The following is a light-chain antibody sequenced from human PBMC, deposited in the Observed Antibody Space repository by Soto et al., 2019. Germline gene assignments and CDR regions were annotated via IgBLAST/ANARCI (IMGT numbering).Light chain of an antibody. CDR1: QTIKTY. J-gene: IGKJ2*01. Sequence: EIVLTQSPATLSLSPGERATLSCRASQTIKTYLAWYQQKPGQAPRLLISDASNRATGVPARFSGSGSGTDFTLTISRLEPEDFAVYYCQQYGSSPRYTFGQGTKLEIK. CDR2: DAS. V-gene: IGKV3-20*01. CDR3: QQYGSSPRYT.